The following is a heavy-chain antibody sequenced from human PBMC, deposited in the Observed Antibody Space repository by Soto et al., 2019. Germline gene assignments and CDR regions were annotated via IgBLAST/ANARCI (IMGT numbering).Heavy chain of an antibody. CDR3: ARWGFYCSGGSCYPYYYYYGMDV. J-gene: IGHJ6*02. D-gene: IGHD2-15*01. Sequence: ASVKVSCKASGYTFTSYYMHWVRQAPGQGLEWMGIINPSGGSTSYAQKFQGRATMTRDTSTSTVYMEPSSLRSEDTAVYYCARWGFYCSGGSCYPYYYYYGMDVWGQGTTVTVSS. CDR2: INPSGGST. V-gene: IGHV1-46*01. CDR1: GYTFTSYY.